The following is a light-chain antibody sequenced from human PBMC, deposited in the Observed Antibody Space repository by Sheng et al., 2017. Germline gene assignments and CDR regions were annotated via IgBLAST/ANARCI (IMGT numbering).Light chain of an antibody. CDR1: SSNIGSND. J-gene: IGLJ1*01. CDR2: YDN. Sequence: QSVLTQPPSMSAVPGQRVTISCSGSSSNIGSNDVSWYQQFPGKAPKLLIYYDNLSPSGVSDRFSGSNSGNTATLTISGTQAMDEADYYCQAWDSSTAVFGTGTKVTVL. CDR3: QAWDSSTAV. V-gene: IGLV1-36*01.